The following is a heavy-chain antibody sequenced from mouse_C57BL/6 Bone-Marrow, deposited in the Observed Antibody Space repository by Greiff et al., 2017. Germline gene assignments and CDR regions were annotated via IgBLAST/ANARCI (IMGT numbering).Heavy chain of an antibody. CDR3: ARSREWLLKVDY. V-gene: IGHV1-81*01. CDR1: GYTFTSYG. J-gene: IGHJ2*01. CDR2: IYPRSGNT. Sequence: QVQLQQSGAELARPGASVKLSCKASGYTFTSYGISWVKQRTGQGLEWIGEIYPRSGNTYYNEKFKGKATLTADKSSSTAYMELRSLTSEDSAVYVCARSREWLLKVDYWGQGTTLTVSS. D-gene: IGHD2-3*01.